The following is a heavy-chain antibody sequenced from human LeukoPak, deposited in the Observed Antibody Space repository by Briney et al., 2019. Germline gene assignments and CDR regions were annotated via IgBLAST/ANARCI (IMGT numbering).Heavy chain of an antibody. D-gene: IGHD6-19*01. V-gene: IGHV1-18*01. J-gene: IGHJ4*02. CDR3: ARVIAVAGIGGEFDY. Sequence: ASVKVSCKASGYTFTSYGISWVRQAPGQGLEWMGWISAYNGNTNYAQKLQGRVTMTTGTSTSTAYMELRSLRSDDTAVYYCARVIAVAGIGGEFDYWGQGTLVTVSS. CDR1: GYTFTSYG. CDR2: ISAYNGNT.